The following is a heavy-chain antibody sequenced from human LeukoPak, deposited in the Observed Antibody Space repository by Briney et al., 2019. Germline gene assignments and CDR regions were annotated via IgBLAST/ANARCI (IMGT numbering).Heavy chain of an antibody. V-gene: IGHV3-48*01. CDR2: ISPSSSTI. J-gene: IGHJ4*02. CDR3: AREQTPLGSGCTAGY. D-gene: IGHD6-19*01. CDR1: GFTFSSYG. Sequence: GGSLRLSCAASGFTFSSYGMNWVRQAPGKGLEWVSYISPSSSTIYYADSGKGRFTISRDNAKNSLYLQMNSLRAEDTAVYYCAREQTPLGSGCTAGYWGQGTLVTVSS.